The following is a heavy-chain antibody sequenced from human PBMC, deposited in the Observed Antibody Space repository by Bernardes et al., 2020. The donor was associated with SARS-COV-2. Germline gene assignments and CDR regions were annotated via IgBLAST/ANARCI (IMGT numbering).Heavy chain of an antibody. Sequence: ASVKVSCKASGYTFSNYVIIWVRLAPGQGLEWMGWISPYSGNTNYAQTFQDRVTMTTDTSTNTAYLEVRSLRTDDTAVYYCARDPVSSLFEVVVAYSDYWGQGTMVTVSS. CDR3: ARDPVSSLFEVVVAYSDY. CDR2: ISPYSGNT. V-gene: IGHV1-18*01. D-gene: IGHD3-3*01. J-gene: IGHJ4*02. CDR1: GYTFSNYV.